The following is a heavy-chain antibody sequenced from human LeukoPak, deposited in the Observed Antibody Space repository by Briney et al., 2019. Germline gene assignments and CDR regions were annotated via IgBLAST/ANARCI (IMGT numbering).Heavy chain of an antibody. D-gene: IGHD3-3*01. CDR2: ISGSGGST. V-gene: IGHV3-23*01. Sequence: GGSLRLSCAVSGFTFSSYAMSWVRQAPGKGVEWVSAISGSGGSTYYAGSVKGRFTISRDNSKNTLYLQMNSLRAEDTAVYYCAKDRVPDYDFWSGYYSVGYYYYYMDVWGKGTTVTVSS. CDR1: GFTFSSYA. CDR3: AKDRVPDYDFWSGYYSVGYYYYYMDV. J-gene: IGHJ6*03.